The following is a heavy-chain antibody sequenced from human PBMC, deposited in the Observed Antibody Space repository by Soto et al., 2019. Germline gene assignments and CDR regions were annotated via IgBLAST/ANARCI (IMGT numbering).Heavy chain of an antibody. CDR3: ATVGHYYYGMDV. CDR2: INAGNDNT. Sequence: ASVKVSCKASGYTFTTYVMHWVRQAPGQRLEWMGWINAGNDNTKYSQKFQGRVTITRDTSASTVYMELSSLSSEDTAVYYCATVGHYYYGMDVWG. V-gene: IGHV1-3*01. D-gene: IGHD3-3*01. J-gene: IGHJ6*02. CDR1: GYTFTTYV.